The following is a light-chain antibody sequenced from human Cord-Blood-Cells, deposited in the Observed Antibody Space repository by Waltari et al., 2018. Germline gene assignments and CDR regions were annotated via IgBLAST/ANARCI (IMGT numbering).Light chain of an antibody. J-gene: IGKJ4*01. Sequence: DIQMTQSPSSLSASVGDRVTITCQASQDISNYLNWYQQKPGKAPKLLIYDASNLETGVPSRFSGSGSGTDFTFTISSLQPEDIATYYCQQYDIYLLTFGGGTKVEIK. V-gene: IGKV1-33*01. CDR1: QDISNY. CDR3: QQYDIYLLT. CDR2: DAS.